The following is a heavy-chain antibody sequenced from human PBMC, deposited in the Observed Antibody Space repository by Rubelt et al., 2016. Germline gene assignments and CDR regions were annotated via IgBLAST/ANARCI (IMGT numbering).Heavy chain of an antibody. CDR3: ARDRYSSLGYIDY. Sequence: GFTFSSYAMHWVRQAPGKGLEWVAVISYDGSNKYYADSVAGRFTISRDNSKNSLYLQMNSLRAEDTAVFYCARDRYSSLGYIDYWGQGTLVTVSS. CDR1: GFTFSSYA. V-gene: IGHV3-30*04. CDR2: ISYDGSNK. J-gene: IGHJ4*02. D-gene: IGHD6-13*01.